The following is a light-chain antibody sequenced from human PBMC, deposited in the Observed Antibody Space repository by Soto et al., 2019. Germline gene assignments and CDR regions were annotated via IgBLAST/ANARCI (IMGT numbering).Light chain of an antibody. CDR2: GAS. CDR3: QQYNNRPPWT. Sequence: EIVMTQSPGTLSVSPGERATLSCRASQTIDTNLAWYQQKPGQAPRLLIFGASTRATGIPARFSGSGSGTEFSLTITSLQSEDFALYYCQQYNNRPPWTFGQGTKVDIK. CDR1: QTIDTN. V-gene: IGKV3-15*01. J-gene: IGKJ1*01.